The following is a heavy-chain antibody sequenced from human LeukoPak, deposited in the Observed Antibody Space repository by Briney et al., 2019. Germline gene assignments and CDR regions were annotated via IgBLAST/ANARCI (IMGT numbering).Heavy chain of an antibody. J-gene: IGHJ4*02. CDR1: GLTFSSYA. CDR3: ARACIAAAGTFDY. CDR2: ISYDGSNK. D-gene: IGHD6-13*01. V-gene: IGHV3-30*04. Sequence: GGSLRLSCAASGLTFSSYAMHWVRQAPGKGLEWVAVISYDGSNKYYADSVKGRFTISRDNSKNTLYLQMNSLRAEDTAVYYCARACIAAAGTFDYWGQGTLVTVSS.